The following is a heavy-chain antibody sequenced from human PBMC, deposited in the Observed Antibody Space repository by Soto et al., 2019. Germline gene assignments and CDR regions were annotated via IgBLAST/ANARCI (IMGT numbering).Heavy chain of an antibody. V-gene: IGHV2-5*01. J-gene: IGHJ4*02. D-gene: IGHD3-16*01. CDR1: GFPPSAWGVG. CDR3: AHSPWGSAPDY. Sequence: QVNLKESGSSLVETTETLTLTFHVPGFPPSAWGVGVGLVPSPPGKALEWLAVIYWNDDKRYSPSLKSRLTITKDTSKNQVVLTMTNTDPVDTAKYYCAHSPWGSAPDYWGQGTLVTVSS. CDR2: IYWNDDK.